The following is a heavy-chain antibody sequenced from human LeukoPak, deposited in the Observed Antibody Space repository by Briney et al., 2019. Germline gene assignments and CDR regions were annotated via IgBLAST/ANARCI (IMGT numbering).Heavy chain of an antibody. CDR1: GFTFSSYS. V-gene: IGHV3-48*01. CDR3: ARRFGY. CDR2: ITGSSSTI. Sequence: GGSLRLSCAASGFTFSSYSMNWVRQAPGKGLEWVSYITGSSSTIYYADSVKGRFTISRDNAENSLYLQMNSLRAEDTAVYYCARRFGYWGQGTLVTVSS. J-gene: IGHJ4*02.